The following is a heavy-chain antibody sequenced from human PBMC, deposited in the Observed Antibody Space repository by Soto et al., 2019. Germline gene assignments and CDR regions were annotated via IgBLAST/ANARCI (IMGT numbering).Heavy chain of an antibody. CDR3: ATKKLGYCSSTSCYGSMEDN. D-gene: IGHD2-2*01. CDR1: GGTFSSYT. CDR2: IIPILGIA. Sequence: SVKVSCRAAGGTFSSYTMSGVRQAPGQGLEWMGRIIPILGIANYAQKFQGRVTITADKSTSTAYMELSSLRSEDTAVYYCATKKLGYCSSTSCYGSMEDNWGQGTLVTVSS. J-gene: IGHJ4*02. V-gene: IGHV1-69*02.